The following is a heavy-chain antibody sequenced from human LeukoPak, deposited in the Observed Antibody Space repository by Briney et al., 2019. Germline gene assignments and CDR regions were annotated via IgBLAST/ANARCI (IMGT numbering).Heavy chain of an antibody. V-gene: IGHV3-23*01. CDR2: ISGSNDNT. CDR3: AKTFNPRGNYLSSLDY. J-gene: IGHJ4*02. CDR1: GFTFSTYA. Sequence: GGSLRLSCAASGFTFSTYAMSWVRQAPEKGLKWVSTISGSNDNTYYADSVKGRFTISRDNSKNTLYLQVNSLRAEDTAVYYCAKTFNPRGNYLSSLDYWGQGTLVTVSS. D-gene: IGHD1-7*01.